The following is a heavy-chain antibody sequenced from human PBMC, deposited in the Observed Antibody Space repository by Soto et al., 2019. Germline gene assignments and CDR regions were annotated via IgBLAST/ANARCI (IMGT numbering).Heavy chain of an antibody. CDR1: GYTFTDYY. CDR3: ARGPSHGAFDI. CDR2: INPYTGDT. V-gene: IGHV1-2*04. Sequence: QVPLAQSGAEVKNPGASVKVSCKASGYTFTDYYIHWLRQAPAQGLEWMGWINPYTGDTKYAQKFQGWATMTRDTSISTTYMELSRLTSDDTALYYCARGPSHGAFDIWGQGTIITVSS. J-gene: IGHJ3*02.